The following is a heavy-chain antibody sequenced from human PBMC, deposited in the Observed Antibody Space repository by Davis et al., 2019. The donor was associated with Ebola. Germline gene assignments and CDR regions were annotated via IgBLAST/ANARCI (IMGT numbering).Heavy chain of an antibody. CDR2: IYYSGST. CDR3: ARSYLYSGWLRPRRAFDI. V-gene: IGHV4-39*01. CDR1: GGSISSSSYY. Sequence: PGGSLRLSCTVSGGSISSSSYYWGWIRQPPGKGLEWIGSIYYSGSTYYNPSLKSRVTISVDTSKNQFSLKLSSVTAADTAVYYCARSYLYSGWLRPRRAFDIWGQGTMVTVSS. D-gene: IGHD6-19*01. J-gene: IGHJ3*02.